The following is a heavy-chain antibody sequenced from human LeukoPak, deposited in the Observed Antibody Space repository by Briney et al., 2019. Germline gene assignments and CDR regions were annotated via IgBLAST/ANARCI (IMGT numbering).Heavy chain of an antibody. V-gene: IGHV1-69*05. Sequence: ASVTVSSKASGGTFSSYAISWVRQAPGQGLEWMGGIIPIFGTANYAQKFQGRVTITTDESTSTAYMELSSLRSEDTAVHYCASFSGSSGYFQHWGQGTLVTVSS. J-gene: IGHJ1*01. CDR1: GGTFSSYA. CDR2: IIPIFGTA. D-gene: IGHD6-6*01. CDR3: ASFSGSSGYFQH.